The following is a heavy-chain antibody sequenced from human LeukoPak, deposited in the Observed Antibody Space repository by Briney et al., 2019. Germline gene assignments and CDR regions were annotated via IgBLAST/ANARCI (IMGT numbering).Heavy chain of an antibody. D-gene: IGHD3-10*01. CDR1: GGSIYSHY. CDR2: LYYSGNN. Sequence: SETLSLTCTVSGGSIYSHYWSWIRQPPGKGLEWIGYLYYSGNNIYNPSLKSRINISGDTSKNQFSLKLSSVTAADTAVYYCARREYYYGSGSYYNAIRPFDYWGQGTLVTVSS. J-gene: IGHJ4*02. V-gene: IGHV4-59*11. CDR3: ARREYYYGSGSYYNAIRPFDY.